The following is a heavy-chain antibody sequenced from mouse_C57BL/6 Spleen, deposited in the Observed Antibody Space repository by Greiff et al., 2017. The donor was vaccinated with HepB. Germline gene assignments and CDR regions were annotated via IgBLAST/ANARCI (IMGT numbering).Heavy chain of an antibody. CDR2: ISDGGSYT. J-gene: IGHJ2*01. CDR1: GFTFSSYA. Sequence: EVKLVESGGGLVKPGGSLKLSCAASGFTFSSYAMSWVRQTPEKRLEWVATISDGGSYTYYPDNVKGRFTISRDNAKNNLYLQMSHLKSEDTAMYYCARSIYYDYDDYFDYWGQGTTLTVSS. V-gene: IGHV5-4*03. CDR3: ARSIYYDYDDYFDY. D-gene: IGHD2-4*01.